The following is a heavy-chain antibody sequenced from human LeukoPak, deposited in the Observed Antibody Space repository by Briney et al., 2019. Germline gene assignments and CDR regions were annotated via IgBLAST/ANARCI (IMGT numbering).Heavy chain of an antibody. Sequence: GRSLRLSCAASGFTFSSYAMSWVRQAPGKGLEWVSAISGSGDSTYYADSVKGRFTISRDNSKNTPYLQMSSLSAEDTAVYYCAKDRTYYYDNSGYYSDYWGQGTLVTVSS. J-gene: IGHJ4*02. D-gene: IGHD3-22*01. CDR2: ISGSGDST. V-gene: IGHV3-23*01. CDR3: AKDRTYYYDNSGYYSDY. CDR1: GFTFSSYA.